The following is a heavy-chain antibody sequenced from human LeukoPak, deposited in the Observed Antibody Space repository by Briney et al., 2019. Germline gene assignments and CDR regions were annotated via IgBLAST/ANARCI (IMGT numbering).Heavy chain of an antibody. J-gene: IGHJ5*02. Sequence: ASVKVSCKASGYTFTGYYMHWVRHAHGQGLEWMGGINPNSGGTNCAQKFQGVVTMTRETSISTAYMELRRLRCDDTAVYCCASSKYYCDSSGYEVGAWFDPWGQGNLVTVSS. CDR2: INPNSGGT. CDR1: GYTFTGYY. V-gene: IGHV1-2*02. CDR3: ASSKYYCDSSGYEVGAWFDP. D-gene: IGHD3-22*01.